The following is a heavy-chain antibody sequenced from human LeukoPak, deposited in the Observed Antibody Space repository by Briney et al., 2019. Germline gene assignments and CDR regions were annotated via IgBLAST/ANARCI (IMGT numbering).Heavy chain of an antibody. J-gene: IGHJ4*02. V-gene: IGHV3-30*02. Sequence: SGGSLRLSCAASGFTFSSYAMSWVRQAPAQGLEWVAFIRYDGINKYYADSVKGRFTISRDSFKNTLYLQMNSLRPEDTAVYYCAKEEDYYGSGSYRDGFDIWGQGTLVTVSS. CDR3: AKEEDYYGSGSYRDGFDI. CDR2: IRYDGINK. D-gene: IGHD3-10*01. CDR1: GFTFSSYA.